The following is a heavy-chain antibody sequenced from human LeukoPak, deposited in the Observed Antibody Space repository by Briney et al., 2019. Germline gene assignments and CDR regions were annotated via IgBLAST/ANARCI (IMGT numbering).Heavy chain of an antibody. CDR3: ARSRVGAPSVY. D-gene: IGHD1-26*01. Sequence: ASVKVSCKASGYTFTCYYMHWVRQAPGQGLEWMGWSNPKSGGTNYAQKFQGRVTMTRDTSISAAYMELSRLRSDDTAVYYCARSRVGAPSVYWGQGSLVTVSS. CDR2: SNPKSGGT. CDR1: GYTFTCYY. V-gene: IGHV1-2*02. J-gene: IGHJ4*02.